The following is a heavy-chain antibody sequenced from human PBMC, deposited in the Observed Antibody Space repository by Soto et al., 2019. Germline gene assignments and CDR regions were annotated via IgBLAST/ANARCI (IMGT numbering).Heavy chain of an antibody. D-gene: IGHD2-2*01. Sequence: GGSLRLSCAACGFTFSSYAMHWVRQAPGKGLEWVAVISYDGSNKYYADSVKGRFTISRDNSKNTLYLQMNSLRAEDTAVYYCARVKSSVPAAIDAFGIWGQGTMVTVSS. V-gene: IGHV3-30-3*01. J-gene: IGHJ3*02. CDR3: ARVKSSVPAAIDAFGI. CDR1: GFTFSSYA. CDR2: ISYDGSNK.